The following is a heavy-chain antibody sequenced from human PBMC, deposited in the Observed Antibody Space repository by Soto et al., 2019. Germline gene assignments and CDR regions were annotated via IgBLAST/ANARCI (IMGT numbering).Heavy chain of an antibody. J-gene: IGHJ6*02. V-gene: IGHV1-69*13. CDR3: ATLSAINRNLYYYGMDV. D-gene: IGHD3-9*01. Sequence: GASVKVSCKASGGTFSSYAISWVRQAPGQGLEWVGGIIPIFGTANYAQKFQGRVTITADESTSTAYMELSSLRSEDTAVYYCATLSAINRNLYYYGMDVWGQGTTVTVSS. CDR1: GGTFSSYA. CDR2: IIPIFGTA.